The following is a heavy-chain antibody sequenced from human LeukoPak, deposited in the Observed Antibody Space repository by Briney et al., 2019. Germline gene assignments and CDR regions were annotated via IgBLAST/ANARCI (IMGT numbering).Heavy chain of an antibody. CDR1: GGAIDNYY. CDR2: VYYRGTI. V-gene: IGHV4-59*08. D-gene: IGHD2-21*02. J-gene: IGHJ1*01. Sequence: PSETLSLTCTVSGGAIDNYYWSWIRQPPGKGLEWIAYVYYRGTINYNPSLESRVTISVDTSKNQFSLRLTSVAAADTAVYYCARHGTAAGPFQLWGQGTLVTVSS. CDR3: ARHGTAAGPFQL.